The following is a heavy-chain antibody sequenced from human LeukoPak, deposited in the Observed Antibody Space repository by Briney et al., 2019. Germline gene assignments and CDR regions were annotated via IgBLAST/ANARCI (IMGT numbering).Heavy chain of an antibody. Sequence: PSETLSLTCTVSGDSISSSYWSWIRQPPGKGLKWIGYVYYTGSSYYNPSLKSRATTSIDMSKNQFSLKLTSMTAADTAVYYCAGYGSGSYYKAFDFWGQGILVTVSS. V-gene: IGHV4-59*01. CDR3: AGYGSGSYYKAFDF. D-gene: IGHD3-10*01. CDR1: GDSISSSY. J-gene: IGHJ4*02. CDR2: VYYTGSS.